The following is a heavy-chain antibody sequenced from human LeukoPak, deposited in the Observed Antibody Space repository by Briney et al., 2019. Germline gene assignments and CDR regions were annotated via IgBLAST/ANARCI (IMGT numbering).Heavy chain of an antibody. CDR2: ISGSGGST. J-gene: IGHJ3*02. V-gene: IGHV3-23*01. CDR3: AKWGSSVYYDFWSGYPNDAFDI. D-gene: IGHD3-3*01. Sequence: GSLRLSCAASGFTFSSYAMSWVRQAPGKGLEWVSAISGSGGSTYYADSVKGRFTISRDNSKNTLYLQMNSLRAEDTAVYYCAKWGSSVYYDFWSGYPNDAFDIWGQGTMVTVSS. CDR1: GFTFSSYA.